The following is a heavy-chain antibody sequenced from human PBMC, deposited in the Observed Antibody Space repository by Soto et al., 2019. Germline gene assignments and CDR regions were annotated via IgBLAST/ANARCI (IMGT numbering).Heavy chain of an antibody. CDR3: ARSHRDNWGSPDYFDY. J-gene: IGHJ4*02. D-gene: IGHD7-27*01. CDR2: IYYNGDT. V-gene: IGHV4-31*03. Sequence: QVQLQESGPGLVKPSQTLSLTCTVSGGSISSGGYYWSWIRQHPGKGLEWIGYIYYNGDTYYNPSPKIRVSISIDTSKNQFSLRLTSVTAADTAVYYCARSHRDNWGSPDYFDYWGQGTLVTVSS. CDR1: GGSISSGGYY.